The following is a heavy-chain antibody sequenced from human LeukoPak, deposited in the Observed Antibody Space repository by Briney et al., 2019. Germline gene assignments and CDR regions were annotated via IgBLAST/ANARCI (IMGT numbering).Heavy chain of an antibody. D-gene: IGHD3-10*01. CDR1: GDSISISTYY. CDR2: ISYSGST. V-gene: IGHV4-39*07. CDR3: ARSSEDFYGSGKFDP. Sequence: SETLSLTSTVSGDSISISTYYWGWIRQPPGKGLEWIGSISYSGSTYYNPSLKSRVTISIDTSKNQFSLRLSSVTAADTAVYYCARSSEDFYGSGKFDPWGQGTLVTVSS. J-gene: IGHJ5*02.